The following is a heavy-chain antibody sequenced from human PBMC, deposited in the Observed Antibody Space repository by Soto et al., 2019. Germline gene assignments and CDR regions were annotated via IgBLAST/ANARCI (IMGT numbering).Heavy chain of an antibody. J-gene: IGHJ6*02. CDR1: GYTFTGNY. CDR2: VNPNSGGT. Sequence: QVQLVQSGAEVKKPGASVKVSCKASGYTFTGNYMHWVRQTPRQGLEWMGWVNPNSGGTNYAQKFQGWVTMTRDTSISTAYMELSRLRSDDTAVYYCARDLRGDYVPGYYYYYGMDVWGQGTTVTVSS. CDR3: ARDLRGDYVPGYYYYYGMDV. D-gene: IGHD4-17*01. V-gene: IGHV1-2*04.